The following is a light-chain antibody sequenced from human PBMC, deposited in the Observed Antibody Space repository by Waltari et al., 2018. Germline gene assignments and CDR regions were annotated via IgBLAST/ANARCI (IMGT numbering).Light chain of an antibody. CDR1: PGAVTAPSY. V-gene: IGLV7-43*01. J-gene: IGLJ2*01. CDR3: LLYYRGSWV. CDR2: STS. Sequence: QTVVTQEPSLTVSPGGTVTLPCASSPGAVTAPSYANWFQQKPGQSPTSLIYSTSEKHSWTPARFSGSLLGGKATLTLSGVRPEDEADYYCLLYYRGSWVFGGGTKLTVL.